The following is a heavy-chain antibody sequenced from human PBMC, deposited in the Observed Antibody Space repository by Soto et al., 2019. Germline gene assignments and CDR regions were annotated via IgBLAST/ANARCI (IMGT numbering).Heavy chain of an antibody. Sequence: ASVKVSCKASGYSFTSYGIAWVRQAPGQGLEWMGWISAYNGNTNYAQKLQGRVTMTTDTSTSTAYMELRSLRSDDTAVYYCARVRWELLRDAFDIWGQGTMVTVSS. CDR3: ARVRWELLRDAFDI. V-gene: IGHV1-18*01. J-gene: IGHJ3*02. D-gene: IGHD1-26*01. CDR1: GYSFTSYG. CDR2: ISAYNGNT.